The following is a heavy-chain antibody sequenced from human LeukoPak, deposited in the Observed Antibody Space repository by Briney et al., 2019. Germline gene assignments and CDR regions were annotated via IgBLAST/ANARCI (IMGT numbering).Heavy chain of an antibody. CDR3: ARPALDVPGRFDP. CDR1: GYTFTSYG. CDR2: ISAYNGNT. V-gene: IGHV1-18*01. J-gene: IGHJ5*02. Sequence: EASVKVSCKASGYTFTSYGISWVRQAPGQGLEWMGWISAYNGNTNYAQKLQGRVTITADESTSTAYMELSSLRSEDTAVYYCARPALDVPGRFDPWGQGTLVTVSS. D-gene: IGHD1-1*01.